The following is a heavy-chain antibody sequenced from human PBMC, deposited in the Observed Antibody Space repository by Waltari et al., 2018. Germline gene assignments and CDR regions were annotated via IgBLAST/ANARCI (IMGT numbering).Heavy chain of an antibody. D-gene: IGHD3-16*01. CDR1: GYTRTELS. CDR3: ATDGQGGRHYYYYYGMDV. Sequence: QVQLVQSGDEVKKPGASVKFSCKVSGYTRTELSMSWVRQAPGKGLEWMGGFDPEDGETIYAQKFQGRVTMTEDTSTDTAYMELSSLRSEDTAVYYCATDGQGGRHYYYYYGMDVWGQGTTVTVSS. V-gene: IGHV1-24*01. J-gene: IGHJ6*02. CDR2: FDPEDGET.